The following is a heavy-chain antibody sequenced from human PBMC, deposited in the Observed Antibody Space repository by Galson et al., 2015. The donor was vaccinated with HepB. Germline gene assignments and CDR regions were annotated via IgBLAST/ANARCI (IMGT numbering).Heavy chain of an antibody. CDR3: ARVATNKPPTGTIGF. V-gene: IGHV1-2*02. CDR2: INPNSGGT. CDR1: GYTFTGYY. Sequence: SVKVSCKASGYTFTGYYMHWVRQAPGQGLEWMGWINPNSGGTNYAQKFQGRVTMTRDTSISTAYMELSRLRSDDTAVYYCARVATNKPPTGTIGFWGQGTLVTVSS. D-gene: IGHD1-1*01. J-gene: IGHJ4*02.